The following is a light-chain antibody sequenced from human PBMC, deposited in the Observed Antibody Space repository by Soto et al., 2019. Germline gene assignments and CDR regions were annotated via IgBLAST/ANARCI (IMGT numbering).Light chain of an antibody. V-gene: IGKV1-27*01. CDR3: QKYECALVS. CDR2: AAS. J-gene: IGKJ3*01. CDR1: QGISNY. Sequence: DIQMTQSPSSLSASVGDRVTITCRASQGISNYLAWYQQKPGKVPKLLIYAASTLQAGVPSRFSGGGSGTDFTLTISSLQPQDVATSYCQKYECALVSFGPGTKVDLK.